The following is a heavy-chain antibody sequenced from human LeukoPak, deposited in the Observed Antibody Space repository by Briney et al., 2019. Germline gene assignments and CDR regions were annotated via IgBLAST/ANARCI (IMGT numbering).Heavy chain of an antibody. J-gene: IGHJ4*02. V-gene: IGHV1-2*02. CDR3: ASPRAIYDYVWGSYRYGLDY. CDR1: GYTFTGYY. D-gene: IGHD3-16*02. CDR2: INPNGGGT. Sequence: ASVKVSCKASGYTFTGYYMHWVRQAPGQGLEWMGWINPNGGGTNYAQKFQGRVTMTRDTSISTAYMELSRLKSDGTAVYYCASPRAIYDYVWGSYRYGLDYWGQGTLVTVSS.